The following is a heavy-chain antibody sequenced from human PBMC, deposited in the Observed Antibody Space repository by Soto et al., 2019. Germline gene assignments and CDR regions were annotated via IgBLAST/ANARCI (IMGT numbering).Heavy chain of an antibody. D-gene: IGHD3-10*01. Sequence: SETLSLTYTVSGGSISSYYWSWIRQPPGKGLEWIGYIYYSGSTNYNPSLKSRVTISVDTSKNQFSLKLNSMTAADTAVYYCARHNYGSGSTYFDYWGQGTLVNVSS. J-gene: IGHJ4*02. CDR3: ARHNYGSGSTYFDY. V-gene: IGHV4-59*08. CDR1: GGSISSYY. CDR2: IYYSGST.